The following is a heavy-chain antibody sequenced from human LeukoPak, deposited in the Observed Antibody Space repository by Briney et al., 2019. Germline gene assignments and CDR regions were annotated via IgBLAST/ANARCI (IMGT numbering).Heavy chain of an antibody. D-gene: IGHD6-13*01. CDR3: ARIAAAGNRRLNY. V-gene: IGHV1-8*01. CDR2: MNPNSGNT. Sequence: ASVNVSCTASGYTFTSYDINWVRQATGQGLEWMGWMNPNSGNTGYAQKFQGRITMTRNTSISTAYMELSSLTSEDTAVYYCARIAAAGNRRLNYWGQGTLVTVSS. CDR1: GYTFTSYD. J-gene: IGHJ4*02.